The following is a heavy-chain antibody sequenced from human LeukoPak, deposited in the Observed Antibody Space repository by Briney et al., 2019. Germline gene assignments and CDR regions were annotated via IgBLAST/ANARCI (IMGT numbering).Heavy chain of an antibody. Sequence: SETLSLTCTVSGGSISSYYWSWIRQPPGKGLEWIGYIYYSGSTNYNPSLKSRVTMSIDTSKNQFSLKLNSVTAADTAVYYCARGGYSGYDPSDYWGQGTLVTISS. CDR3: ARGGYSGYDPSDY. CDR1: GGSISSYY. V-gene: IGHV4-59*01. D-gene: IGHD5-12*01. J-gene: IGHJ4*02. CDR2: IYYSGST.